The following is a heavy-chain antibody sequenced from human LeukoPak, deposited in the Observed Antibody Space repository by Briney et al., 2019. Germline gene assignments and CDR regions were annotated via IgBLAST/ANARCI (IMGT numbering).Heavy chain of an antibody. CDR3: AKVISGWDEWGTSDFVY. V-gene: IGHV3-30-3*01. J-gene: IGHJ4*02. Sequence: GGSLRLSCAASGFTFSSYAMHWVRQAPGKGLEWVAVISYDGSNKYYADSVKGRFTISRDNSKNTLYLQMNSLRAEDTAVYYCAKVISGWDEWGTSDFVYWGQGTLVTVSS. CDR1: GFTFSSYA. CDR2: ISYDGSNK. D-gene: IGHD6-19*01.